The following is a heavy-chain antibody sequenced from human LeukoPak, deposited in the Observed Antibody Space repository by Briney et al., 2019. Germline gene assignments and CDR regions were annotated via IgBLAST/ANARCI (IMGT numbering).Heavy chain of an antibody. CDR2: ISSSSSYI. CDR1: GFTFSSYG. D-gene: IGHD6-19*01. V-gene: IGHV3-21*01. J-gene: IGHJ4*02. CDR3: ARDHSSGWYSGYFDY. Sequence: GGSLRLSCAASGFTFSSYGMHWVRQAPGKGLEWVSSISSSSSYIYYADSVKGRFTISRDNAKNSLYLQMNSLRAEDTAVYYCARDHSSGWYSGYFDYWGQGTLVTVSS.